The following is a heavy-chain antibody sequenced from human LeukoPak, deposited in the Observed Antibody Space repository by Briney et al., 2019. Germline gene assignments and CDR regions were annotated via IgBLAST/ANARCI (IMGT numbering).Heavy chain of an antibody. V-gene: IGHV4-59*01. D-gene: IGHD3-10*01. CDR1: GGSTSSYY. Sequence: SETLSLTCTVSGGSTSSYYWSWIRQPPGKGLEWIGYIYYSGSTNYNPSLKSRVTISVDTSKDQFSLKLSSVTSADTAVYYCARAEDTSVRGVPYIFDYWGQGTLVTVSS. CDR3: ARAEDTSVRGVPYIFDY. J-gene: IGHJ4*02. CDR2: IYYSGST.